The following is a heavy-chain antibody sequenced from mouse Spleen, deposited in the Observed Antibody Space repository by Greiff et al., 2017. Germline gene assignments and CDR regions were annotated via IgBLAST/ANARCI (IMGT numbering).Heavy chain of an antibody. J-gene: IGHJ4*01. CDR1: GFTFSSYA. V-gene: IGHV5-9*04. CDR2: ISSGGGNT. Sequence: EVKLVESGGGLVKRGGSLKLSCAASGFTFSSYAMSWVRQTPEKRLEWVATISSGGGNTYYPDSVKGRFTISRDNAKNTLYLQMSSLKSEDTAMYYCARQKNGYYGDYAMDYWGQGTSVTVSS. CDR3: ARQKNGYYGDYAMDY. D-gene: IGHD2-3*01.